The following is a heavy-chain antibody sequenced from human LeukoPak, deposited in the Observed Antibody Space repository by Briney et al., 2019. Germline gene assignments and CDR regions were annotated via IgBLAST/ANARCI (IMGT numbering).Heavy chain of an antibody. D-gene: IGHD3-10*01. CDR1: GGTFSSYA. V-gene: IGHV1-69*06. CDR2: IIPIFGTA. J-gene: IGHJ4*02. CDR3: ARSMLGGFGELFPFDY. Sequence: SVKVSCMASGGTFSSYAISWVRQAPGHGLEWMGGIIPIFGTANYAQKFRGRVTITADKSTRTAYMELSSLRSEDTAVYYCARSMLGGFGELFPFDYWGQGTLVTVSS.